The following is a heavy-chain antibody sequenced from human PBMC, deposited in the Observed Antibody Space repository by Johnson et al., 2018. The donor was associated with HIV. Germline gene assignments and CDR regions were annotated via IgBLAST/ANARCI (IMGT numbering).Heavy chain of an antibody. CDR2: IGTAGDT. CDR1: GFTFSSYD. CDR3: ARMMYSRGAFDI. J-gene: IGHJ3*02. V-gene: IGHV3-13*01. Sequence: VRLVEAGGGLVQPGGSLRLSCAASGFTFSSYDMHWVRQATGKGLEWVSAIGTAGDTYYPGSVKGRFTISRENAKKSLYLQMNSLRAGDTAVYYCARMMYSRGAFDIWGQGTMVTVSS. D-gene: IGHD6-13*01.